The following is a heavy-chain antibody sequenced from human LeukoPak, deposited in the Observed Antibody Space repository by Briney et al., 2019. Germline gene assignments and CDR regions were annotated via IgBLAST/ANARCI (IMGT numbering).Heavy chain of an antibody. J-gene: IGHJ4*02. CDR3: ARDPAKFWSGHDY. D-gene: IGHD3-3*01. CDR1: EFTFSNYA. V-gene: IGHV3-23*01. CDR2: ISGSGGST. Sequence: GGSLRLSCVASEFTFSNYAMSWVRQAPGKGLEWVSAISGSGGSTYYADSVKGRFTISRDNSKNTLYVQMNSLRAEDTAVYYCARDPAKFWSGHDYWGQGTLVTVSS.